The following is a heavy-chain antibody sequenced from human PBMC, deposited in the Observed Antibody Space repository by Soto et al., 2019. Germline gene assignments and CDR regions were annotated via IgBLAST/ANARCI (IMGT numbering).Heavy chain of an antibody. CDR2: IYYSGST. V-gene: IGHV4-39*01. J-gene: IGHJ6*03. D-gene: IGHD2-2*01. CDR3: ARHLGYQLLEPHHYYYYYMDV. CDR1: GGSISSSSYY. Sequence: QLQLQESGPGLVKPSETLSLTCTVSGGSISSSSYYWGWIRQPPGKGLEWIGSIYYSGSTYYNPSLERQVPISVDTSNHQSSRQLSSVPAADTSVYYCARHLGYQLLEPHHYYYYYMDVWGKGTTVTVSS.